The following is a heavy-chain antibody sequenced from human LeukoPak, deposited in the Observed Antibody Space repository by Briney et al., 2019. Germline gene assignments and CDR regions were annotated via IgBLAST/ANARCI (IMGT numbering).Heavy chain of an antibody. Sequence: GASVKVSCKASGYTFTGYYMHWVRQAPGQGLEWMGRINPNSGATNYAQKFQGRVTMTRDTSISTAYMELSSLISDDTAVYYCARTSVTTISCWYFDLWGRGTLVTVSS. CDR3: ARTSVTTISCWYFDL. J-gene: IGHJ2*01. CDR2: INPNSGAT. D-gene: IGHD5-12*01. CDR1: GYTFTGYY. V-gene: IGHV1-2*06.